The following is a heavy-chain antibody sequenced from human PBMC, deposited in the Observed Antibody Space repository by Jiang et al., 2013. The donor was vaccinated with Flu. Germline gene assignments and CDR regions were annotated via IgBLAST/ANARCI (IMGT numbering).Heavy chain of an antibody. CDR3: ARHEDNDFWSGYLGPY. D-gene: IGHD3-3*01. CDR1: GYSFTTYW. J-gene: IGHJ4*02. Sequence: GAEVKKPGESLKISCKGSGYSFTTYWIGWVRQMPGKGLEWMGLIYPADSGTRYSPSFQGQVTMSADESISTAYLHWSSLEASDTAMYYCARHEDNDFWSGYLGPYWGQGTLVTVSS. CDR2: IYPADSGT. V-gene: IGHV5-51*01.